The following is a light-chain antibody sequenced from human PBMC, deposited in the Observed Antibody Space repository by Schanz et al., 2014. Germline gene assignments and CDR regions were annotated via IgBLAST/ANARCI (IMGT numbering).Light chain of an antibody. Sequence: QSALTQPASVSGSPGQSITISCTGTSSDIGAYNYVSWYQQFPDKAPKLMIRDVNYRPSGVSNRFSGSKSGNTASLTISGLQAEDEADYYCNSYAGNNNNYVFGTGTKLTVL. V-gene: IGLV2-14*01. CDR1: SSDIGAYNY. CDR3: NSYAGNNNNYV. J-gene: IGLJ1*01. CDR2: DVN.